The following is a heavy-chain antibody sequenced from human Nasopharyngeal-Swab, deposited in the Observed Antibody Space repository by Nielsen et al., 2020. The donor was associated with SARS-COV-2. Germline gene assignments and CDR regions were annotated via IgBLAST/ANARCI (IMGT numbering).Heavy chain of an antibody. CDR1: GGTFSRYA. J-gene: IGHJ4*02. V-gene: IGHV1-69*13. CDR2: TIPMFGTT. D-gene: IGHD2/OR15-2a*01. CDR3: VRGGIHCNSKSFYSHFDY. Sequence: SVKVSCKASGGTFSRYAISWVRQAPGQGLEWMGGTIPMFGTTDYVQRFQDRVTVTADESTSTAYMELSSLRSEDTAMYYCVRGGIHCNSKSFYSHFDYWGQGTLVTVSS.